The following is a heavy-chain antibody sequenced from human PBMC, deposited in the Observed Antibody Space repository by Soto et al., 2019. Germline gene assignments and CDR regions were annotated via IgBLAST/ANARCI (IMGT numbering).Heavy chain of an antibody. D-gene: IGHD2-2*01. CDR2: INHRGST. CDR3: ARDGRATSWHDIFDY. CDR1: GGSFSGYF. J-gene: IGHJ4*02. V-gene: IGHV4-34*01. Sequence: PSETLSLTCAVYGGSFSGYFWSWIRQPPGKGLEWIGEINHRGSTNYNPSLKSRVTISVDRSKNQFSLKLNSVTAADTAVYYCARDGRATSWHDIFDYWGQGPLVTVSS.